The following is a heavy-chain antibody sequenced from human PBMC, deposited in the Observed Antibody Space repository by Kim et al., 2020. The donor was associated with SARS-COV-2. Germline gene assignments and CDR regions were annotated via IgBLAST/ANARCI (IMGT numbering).Heavy chain of an antibody. V-gene: IGHV7-4-1*02. CDR2: INTNTGNP. CDR1: GYTFTSYA. J-gene: IGHJ4*02. Sequence: ASVKVSCKASGYTFTSYAMNWVRQAPGQGLEWMGWINTNTGNPTYAQGFTGRFVFSLDTSVSTAYLQISSLKAEDTAVYYFAGSLHDYGDYVFDYWGQGTLDTVSS. CDR3: AGSLHDYGDYVFDY. D-gene: IGHD4-17*01.